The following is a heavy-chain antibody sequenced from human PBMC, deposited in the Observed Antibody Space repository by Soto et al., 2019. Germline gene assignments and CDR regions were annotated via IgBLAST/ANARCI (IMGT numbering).Heavy chain of an antibody. V-gene: IGHV4-61*01. CDR2: IDYSGTA. J-gene: IGHJ5*02. D-gene: IGHD6-19*01. CDR3: ARVVGQWLVNWFDP. CDR1: GGSVSYGFNY. Sequence: QVQLQESGPGLVKPSETLSLTCTVSGGSVSYGFNYWSWIRQPPGKGLEWIGCIDYSGTANYNPSVRSRVAISMDTSKNQFSLKLTSVTDADTAVYYCARVVGQWLVNWFDPWGQGTLVTVSS.